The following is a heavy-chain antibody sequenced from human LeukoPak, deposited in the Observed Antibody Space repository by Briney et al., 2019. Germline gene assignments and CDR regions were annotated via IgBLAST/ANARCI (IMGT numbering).Heavy chain of an antibody. V-gene: IGHV3-33*01. Sequence: GGSLRLSCAASGFTFSSYGMHWVRQAPGKGLEWVAVIWYDGSNKYYADSVKGRFTISRDNSKNTLYLQMNSLRAEDTAVYYCARGEIGYCSSTSCSYDAFDIWGQGTMVTVSS. CDR3: ARGEIGYCSSTSCSYDAFDI. CDR1: GFTFSSYG. J-gene: IGHJ3*02. CDR2: IWYDGSNK. D-gene: IGHD2-2*01.